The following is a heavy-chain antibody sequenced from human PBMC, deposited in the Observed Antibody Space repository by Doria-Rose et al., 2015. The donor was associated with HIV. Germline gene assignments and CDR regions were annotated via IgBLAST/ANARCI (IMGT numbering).Heavy chain of an antibody. CDR2: IFSDDER. CDR1: GVSLSSPGMG. Sequence: QVTLKEPGPVLVKPTETLTLTCTVSGVSLSSPGMGVSWIRQPPGKALEWLAHIFSDDERSYKTSLKSRLTISRSTSKSQVVLTMTDMDPVDTATYYCARIKSSRWYHKYYFDFWGQGTLVIVSA. V-gene: IGHV2-26*01. CDR3: ARIKSSRWYHKYYFDF. D-gene: IGHD6-13*01. J-gene: IGHJ4*02.